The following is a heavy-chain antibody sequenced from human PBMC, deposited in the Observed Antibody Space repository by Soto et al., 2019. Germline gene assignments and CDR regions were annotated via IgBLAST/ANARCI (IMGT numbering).Heavy chain of an antibody. CDR2: IYYSGST. J-gene: IGHJ4*02. V-gene: IGHV4-31*03. CDR3: ARAFGIWGSYPYLY. D-gene: IGHD3-16*01. CDR1: GGSISSGVYY. Sequence: SETLSLTCTVSGGSISSGVYYWSWIRQHPGKGLEWIGYIYYSGSTYYNPSLKSRVTISVDTSKNQFSLKLSSVTAADTAVYYCARAFGIWGSYPYLYWGQGTLVTVSS.